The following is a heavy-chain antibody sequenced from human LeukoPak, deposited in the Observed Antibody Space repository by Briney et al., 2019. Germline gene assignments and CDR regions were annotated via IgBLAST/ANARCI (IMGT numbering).Heavy chain of an antibody. D-gene: IGHD3-10*02. CDR1: GFTFGSYA. Sequence: GGFLRLSCATSGFTFGSYAMHWVRQAPGKGLEWVAVMSFDGTHIYYADSVKGRFTISRDNSKNTLYLQMNSLRAEDTAVYYCARCSGYGMDVWGQGTTVTVSS. CDR2: MSFDGTHI. CDR3: ARCSGYGMDV. V-gene: IGHV3-30-3*01. J-gene: IGHJ6*02.